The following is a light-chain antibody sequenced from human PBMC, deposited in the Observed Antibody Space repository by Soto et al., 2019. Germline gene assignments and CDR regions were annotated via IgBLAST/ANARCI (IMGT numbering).Light chain of an antibody. CDR1: QSISTW. V-gene: IGKV1-5*03. CDR2: KAS. Sequence: DIQMTQSPSTLSASVGDRVTFTCRASQSISTWLAWYQQKPGKAPKLLIYKASSLEGGVPSRFSGGGSGTDFNITISTLQPDDFATYYCQQYNTYPLPFGGGPKVDIK. J-gene: IGKJ4*01. CDR3: QQYNTYPLP.